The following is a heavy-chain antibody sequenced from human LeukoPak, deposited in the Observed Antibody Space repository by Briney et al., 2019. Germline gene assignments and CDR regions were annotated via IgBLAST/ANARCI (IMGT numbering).Heavy chain of an antibody. CDR1: GGSISRSNYY. J-gene: IGHJ6*03. CDR2: IYNSGST. V-gene: IGHV4-39*01. D-gene: IGHD3-16*01. CDR3: ATKVRLQMYYMDV. Sequence: DPSETLSLTCTVSGGSISRSNYYWGWIRQPPGKGLEWIGSIYNSGSTYCNSSLKSRVTISVDTSKNQFSLKLSSVTAADTAVYYCATKVRLQMYYMDVWGKGTTVTISS.